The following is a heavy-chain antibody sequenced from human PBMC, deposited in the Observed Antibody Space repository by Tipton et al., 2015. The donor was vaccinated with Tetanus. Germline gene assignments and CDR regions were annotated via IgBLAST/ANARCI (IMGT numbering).Heavy chain of an antibody. CDR3: ARRIVGPTSRFDY. D-gene: IGHD1-26*01. CDR2: ISYRGST. Sequence: TLSLTCTVSGGSITSSSYYWGWIRQPPGKGLEWIGSISYRGSTYYNPTLKSRVTISVDTSNNQYSLKLSSVTAADTAVFYCARRIVGPTSRFDYWGQGTLVTVSS. J-gene: IGHJ4*02. CDR1: GGSITSSSYY. V-gene: IGHV4-39*01.